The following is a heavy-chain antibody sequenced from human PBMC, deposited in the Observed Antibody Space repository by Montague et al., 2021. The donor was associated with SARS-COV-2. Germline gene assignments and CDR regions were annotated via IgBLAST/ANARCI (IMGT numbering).Heavy chain of an antibody. CDR1: GYTLSNYG. Sequence: SVKVSCKASGYTLSNYGISWMRQGPGQRPEWMGWISAHTGTTAHAQRLQGRITLTADRSTNTAYMELRGLTSDDTALYYCARVQTGNFDFWGQGTLVTVSS. D-gene: IGHD1-1*01. V-gene: IGHV1-18*01. J-gene: IGHJ4*02. CDR3: ARVQTGNFDF. CDR2: ISAHTGTT.